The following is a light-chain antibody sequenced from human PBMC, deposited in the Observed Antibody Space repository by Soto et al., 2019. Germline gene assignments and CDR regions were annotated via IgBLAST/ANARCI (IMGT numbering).Light chain of an antibody. CDR3: SSCGDNNTCV. CDR2: EVN. Sequence: QSVLAQPPSASGSPGQSVTISCTGTSSDIGGYNCVSWYQQHPGKVPKLMISEVNKRPSGVPDRFSGSKSGNTASLTVSGLQAEDEADYYCSSCGDNNTCVFGTGTKVTV. CDR1: SSDIGGYNC. J-gene: IGLJ1*01. V-gene: IGLV2-8*01.